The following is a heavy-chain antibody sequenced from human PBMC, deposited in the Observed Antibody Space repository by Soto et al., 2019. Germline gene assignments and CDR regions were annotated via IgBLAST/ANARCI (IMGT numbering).Heavy chain of an antibody. Sequence: QVQLVESGGGVVQPGRSLRLSCAASGFTFSSYAMHWVRQAPGKGLEWVAVISYDGSNKYYADSVKGRFTISRDNSKNTLYLQMNSLRAEDTAVYYCAKRSGAVLRFLEWPGSGGGMDVWGQGTTVTVSS. CDR2: ISYDGSNK. J-gene: IGHJ6*02. CDR3: AKRSGAVLRFLEWPGSGGGMDV. CDR1: GFTFSSYA. V-gene: IGHV3-30-3*02. D-gene: IGHD3-3*01.